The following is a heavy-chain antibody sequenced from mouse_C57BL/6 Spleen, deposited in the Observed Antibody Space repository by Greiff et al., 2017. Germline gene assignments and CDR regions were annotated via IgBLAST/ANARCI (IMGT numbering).Heavy chain of an antibody. CDR3: ARPYGSSYGGNYFDY. CDR2: IYPRDGST. J-gene: IGHJ2*01. V-gene: IGHV1-78*01. CDR1: GYTFTDHT. Sequence: QVQLQQSDAELVKPGASVKISCKVSGYTFTDHTIHWMKQRPEQGLEWIGYIYPRDGSTNYNEKFKGKATLTADKSSSTAYMQLNSLTSEDSAVYFCARPYGSSYGGNYFDYWGQGTTLTVSS. D-gene: IGHD1-1*01.